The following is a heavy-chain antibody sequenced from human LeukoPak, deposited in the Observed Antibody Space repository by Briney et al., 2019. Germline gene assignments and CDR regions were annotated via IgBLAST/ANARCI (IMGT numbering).Heavy chain of an antibody. CDR3: AAGGGWDPSFGVVTHIDA. CDR2: IDNDGHGI. Sequence: GGSLRLSCATSGFTFSGYWMHWVRQGPEKGLELVSRIDNDGHGIIYADSVKGRFTTSRDNVKNTLYLQMNSLRVEDTAVYYCAAGGGWDPSFGVVTHIDAWGKGTTVVVS. V-gene: IGHV3-74*01. D-gene: IGHD3-3*01. J-gene: IGHJ6*03. CDR1: GFTFSGYW.